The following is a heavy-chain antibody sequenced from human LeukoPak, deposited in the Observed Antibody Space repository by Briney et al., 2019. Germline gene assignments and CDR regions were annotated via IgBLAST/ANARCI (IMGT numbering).Heavy chain of an antibody. CDR3: ARSPELGGVRLDGY. CDR2: ISSSSTTI. J-gene: IGHJ4*02. CDR1: GFTFSNHG. D-gene: IGHD3-16*01. Sequence: PGGSLRLSCVASGFTFSNHGMHWVRQAPGKGLEWVSYISSSSTTIYYADSVKGRFTISRDNAKNSLYLQMNSLRAEDTAVYYCARSPELGGVRLDGYWGQGTLVTVSS. V-gene: IGHV3-48*04.